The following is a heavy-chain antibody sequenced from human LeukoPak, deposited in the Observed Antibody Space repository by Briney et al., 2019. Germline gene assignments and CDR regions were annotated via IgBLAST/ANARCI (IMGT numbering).Heavy chain of an antibody. D-gene: IGHD6-13*01. CDR2: IYYSGST. CDR3: ARDRAGYSSTYPDV. CDR1: GGSISSYY. J-gene: IGHJ6*02. V-gene: IGHV4-59*01. Sequence: PSETLSLTCTVSGGSISSYYWSWIRQPPGKGLEWIGYIYYSGSTNYNPSLKSRVTISVDTSKNKFSLKLSSVTAADTAVYYCARDRAGYSSTYPDVWGQGTTVTVSS.